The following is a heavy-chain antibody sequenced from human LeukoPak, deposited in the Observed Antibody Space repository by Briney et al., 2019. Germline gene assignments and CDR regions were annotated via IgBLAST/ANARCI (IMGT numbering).Heavy chain of an antibody. Sequence: GGSLRLSCAASGFTFSSYAMSWVRQAPGKGLEWVSAISGSGGSTYYADSVKGRFTISRDNSKNTLYLQMNSLGAEDTAVYYCAKGLRFLEWLFDYFDYWGQGTLVTVSS. D-gene: IGHD3-3*01. CDR3: AKGLRFLEWLFDYFDY. V-gene: IGHV3-23*01. CDR2: ISGSGGST. CDR1: GFTFSSYA. J-gene: IGHJ4*02.